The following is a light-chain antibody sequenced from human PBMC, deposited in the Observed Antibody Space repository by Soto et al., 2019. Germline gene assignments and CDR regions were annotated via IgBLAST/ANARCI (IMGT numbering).Light chain of an antibody. V-gene: IGLV2-11*01. J-gene: IGLJ1*01. Sequence: QSVLTQPRSVSGAPGQSVTISCTGTSSDVGGYQYVSWYQQHPGKAPKLMICDVTKRPSGVPDHFSGSKSGNTASLTISGLQAEDEADYYCCSYAGSYTFVFGAGTKVTVL. CDR3: CSYAGSYTFV. CDR1: SSDVGGYQY. CDR2: DVT.